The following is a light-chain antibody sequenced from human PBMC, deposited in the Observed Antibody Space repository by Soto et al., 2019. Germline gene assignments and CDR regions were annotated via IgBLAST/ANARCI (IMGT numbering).Light chain of an antibody. J-gene: IGLJ1*01. V-gene: IGLV2-8*01. CDR1: SSDVGGYNY. Sequence: QSVLTQPPSASGSPGQSVTISCTGTSSDVGGYNYVSWYQQHPGKAPKLMIYEVNKRPSGVPDRFSGSKSGNTASLTVCGLQAEDEADYYCISYAGSNKVFVTGTKVTVL. CDR2: EVN. CDR3: ISYAGSNKV.